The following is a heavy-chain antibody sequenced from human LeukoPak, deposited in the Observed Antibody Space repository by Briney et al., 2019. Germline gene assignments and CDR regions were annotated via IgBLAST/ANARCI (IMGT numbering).Heavy chain of an antibody. CDR2: IYYSGST. CDR1: GGSISSSSYY. V-gene: IGHV4-39*07. CDR3: ARVHSYYYYMDI. Sequence: SETLSLTCTVSGGSISSSSYYWGWIRQPPGKGLEWIGSIYYSGSTYYNPSLKSRVTISVDTSKNQFSLKLSSVTAADTAVYYSARVHSYYYYMDIWGKGTTVTVSS. J-gene: IGHJ6*03.